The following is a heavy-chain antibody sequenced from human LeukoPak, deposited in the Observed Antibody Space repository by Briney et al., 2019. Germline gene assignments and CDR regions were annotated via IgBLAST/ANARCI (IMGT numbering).Heavy chain of an antibody. V-gene: IGHV4-4*07. D-gene: IGHD3-10*01. CDR1: GDSISNYY. CDR2: IYTSGST. J-gene: IGHJ4*02. CDR3: ARVSLVRGAPDYYFDY. Sequence: SETLSLSCTVSGDSISNYYWSWIRQPAGKGLEWIGRIYTSGSTNYNPSLKSRVTMSVDTSKNQFSLKLSSVTAADTAVYYCARVSLVRGAPDYYFDYWGQGTLVTVSS.